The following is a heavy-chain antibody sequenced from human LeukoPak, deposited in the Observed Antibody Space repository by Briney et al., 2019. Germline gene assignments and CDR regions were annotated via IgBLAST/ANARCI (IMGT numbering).Heavy chain of an antibody. D-gene: IGHD1-7*01. V-gene: IGHV3-7*01. CDR3: AREVRTTLYHYSYMDV. CDR2: IKQDGSEK. Sequence: GGSLRLSCAASGFTFSSYWMSWVRQAPGKGLEWVANIKQDGSEKYYVDSVKGRFTISRDNAKSSLYLQMNSLRAEDTAVYYCAREVRTTLYHYSYMDVWGKGTTVTVSS. J-gene: IGHJ6*03. CDR1: GFTFSSYW.